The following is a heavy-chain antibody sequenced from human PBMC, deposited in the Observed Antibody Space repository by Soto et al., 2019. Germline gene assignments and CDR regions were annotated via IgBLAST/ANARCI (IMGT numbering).Heavy chain of an antibody. D-gene: IGHD6-13*01. Sequence: QVQLVESGGGVVQPGRSLRLSCAASGFTFSSYGMHWDRQAPGKGLEWVAVISYDGSNKYYADSVKGRFTISRDNSKNTLYLQMNSLRAEDTAVYYCAKDVAAAGSGMDVWGQGTTVTVSS. CDR1: GFTFSSYG. J-gene: IGHJ6*02. V-gene: IGHV3-30*18. CDR2: ISYDGSNK. CDR3: AKDVAAAGSGMDV.